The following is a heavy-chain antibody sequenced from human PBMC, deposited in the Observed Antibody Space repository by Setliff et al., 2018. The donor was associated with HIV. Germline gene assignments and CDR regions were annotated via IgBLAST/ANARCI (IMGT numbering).Heavy chain of an antibody. CDR2: ISSRGST. J-gene: IGHJ3*01. D-gene: IGHD3-9*01. CDR3: AKISPRGYSDITTGRLTDPFDV. CDR1: GVSISSGGYY. V-gene: IGHV4-31*03. Sequence: SETLSLTCTVSGVSISSGGYYWNWIRQHPGKGLEWIGYISSRGSTYHNPSLKSRITMTVDTSQNQVSLKLSSVTAADTAVYFYAKISPRGYSDITTGRLTDPFDVWGPGTMVTVSS.